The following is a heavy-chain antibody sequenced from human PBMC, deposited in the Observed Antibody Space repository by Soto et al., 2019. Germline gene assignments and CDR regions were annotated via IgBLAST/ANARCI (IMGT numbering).Heavy chain of an antibody. CDR2: IIPIFGTA. CDR1: GGTFSSYA. J-gene: IGHJ5*02. CDR3: ARVPSGWLKNWFDP. D-gene: IGHD6-19*01. Sequence: GASVKVSCKASGGTFSSYAISWVRQAPGQGLEWMGGIIPIFGTANYAQKFQGRVTITADESTSTAYMELSSLRSEDTAVYYCARVPSGWLKNWFDPWGQGTLVTVSS. V-gene: IGHV1-69*13.